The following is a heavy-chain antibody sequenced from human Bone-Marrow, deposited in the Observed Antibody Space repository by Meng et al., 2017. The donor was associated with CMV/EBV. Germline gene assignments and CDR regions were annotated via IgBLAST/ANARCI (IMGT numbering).Heavy chain of an antibody. J-gene: IGHJ4*02. CDR2: INHSGST. D-gene: IGHD5-18*01. V-gene: IGHV4-34*01. CDR3: ARVRGYSYGSGYV. CDR1: GGSFSGYY. Sequence: SETLSLTCAVYGGSFSGYYWSWIRQPPGKGLEWIGEINHSGSTNYNPSLKSRVTISVDPSKNQFSLKLSSVTAADTAVYYCARVRGYSYGSGYVWGQGTLVTVSS.